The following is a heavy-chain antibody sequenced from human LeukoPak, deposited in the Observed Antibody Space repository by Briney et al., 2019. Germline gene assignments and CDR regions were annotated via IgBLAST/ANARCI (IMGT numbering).Heavy chain of an antibody. D-gene: IGHD6-13*01. V-gene: IGHV3-21*01. Sequence: SGGSLRLSCAASGFTFSSYSMNWVRQAPGKGLEWVSSISSSSSSYIYYADSVKGRFTISRDNAKNSLYLQMNSLRAEDTAVYYCARVDIAAAGDFDYWGQGTLVTVSS. J-gene: IGHJ4*02. CDR2: ISSSSSSYI. CDR3: ARVDIAAAGDFDY. CDR1: GFTFSSYS.